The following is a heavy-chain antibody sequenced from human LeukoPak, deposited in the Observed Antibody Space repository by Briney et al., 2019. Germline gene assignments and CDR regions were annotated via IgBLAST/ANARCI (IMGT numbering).Heavy chain of an antibody. CDR3: ARVGVRGVIIGHLDY. V-gene: IGHV4-59*01. D-gene: IGHD3-10*01. CDR2: IYYGGST. CDR1: GGTISSYY. J-gene: IGHJ4*02. Sequence: PSETLSLTCTVSGGTISSYYWGWIRQPPGKGLEWIGYIYYGGSTNYNPSLKSRVTISVDTSKNQFSLKLSSVTAADTAVYYCARVGVRGVIIGHLDYWGQGTLVTVSS.